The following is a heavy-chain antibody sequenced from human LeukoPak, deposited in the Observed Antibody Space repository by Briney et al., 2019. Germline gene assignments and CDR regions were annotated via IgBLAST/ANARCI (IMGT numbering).Heavy chain of an antibody. D-gene: IGHD1-26*01. Sequence: SETLSLTCTVSGGSISSSTYYWGWIRQPPGRGLEWIGSIYYSGSTYYNPSLKSRVTISVDTSKNQFSLKLNSVTAADTAVYYCATPYSGGYHGLDIWGQGTMVTVSS. CDR2: IYYSGST. CDR3: ATPYSGGYHGLDI. J-gene: IGHJ3*02. CDR1: GGSISSSTYY. V-gene: IGHV4-39*01.